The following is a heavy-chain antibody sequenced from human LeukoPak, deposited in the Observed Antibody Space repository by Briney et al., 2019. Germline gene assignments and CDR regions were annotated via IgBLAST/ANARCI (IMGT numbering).Heavy chain of an antibody. Sequence: GESLKISCKGSGYSFTSYWIGWVRQMPGKGLEWMGSIYPDDSDTRYSPSFQGQVTTSADKSTGTAYLRWGSLKASDTAKYYCARGVVVVAAAHDAFDVWGQGTMVTVSS. J-gene: IGHJ3*01. V-gene: IGHV5-51*01. CDR1: GYSFTSYW. CDR2: IYPDDSDT. CDR3: ARGVVVVAAAHDAFDV. D-gene: IGHD2-15*01.